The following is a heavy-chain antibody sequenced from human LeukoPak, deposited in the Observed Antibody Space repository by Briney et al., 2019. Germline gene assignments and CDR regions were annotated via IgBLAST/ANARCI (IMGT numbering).Heavy chain of an antibody. V-gene: IGHV4-34*01. D-gene: IGHD4-17*01. J-gene: IGHJ4*02. CDR3: ARTRGDYTIDY. CDR1: GGSFSGYY. Sequence: ASETLSLTCAVYGGSFSGYYWSWIRQPPGKGLEWIGEINHSGSTNYNPSLKSRVTISVDTSKNQFSLKLNSVTAADSAVYYCARTRGDYTIDYWGQGTLVTVSS. CDR2: INHSGST.